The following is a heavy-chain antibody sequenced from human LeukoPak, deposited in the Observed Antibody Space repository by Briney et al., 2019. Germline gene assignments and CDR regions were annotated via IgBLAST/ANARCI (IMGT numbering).Heavy chain of an antibody. Sequence: ASVKVSCKASGYTFTSYDINWVRQATGQGLEWMGWMNPNSGNTGYAQKLQGRVTMTRNTSISTAYMELSSLRSEDTAVYYCARGSIVQENYFDYWGQGTLVTVSS. CDR2: MNPNSGNT. V-gene: IGHV1-8*01. D-gene: IGHD2-8*01. J-gene: IGHJ4*02. CDR3: ARGSIVQENYFDY. CDR1: GYTFTSYD.